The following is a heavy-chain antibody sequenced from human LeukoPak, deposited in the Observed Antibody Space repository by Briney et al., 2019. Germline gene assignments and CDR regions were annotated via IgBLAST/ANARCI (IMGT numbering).Heavy chain of an antibody. Sequence: ASVKVSCKASGTTLSNYGITWVRQAPGQALKWMGWISAYNGNTNYAQKFQGRATMTTDTSTSTAYMELRSLRSDDTALYYCARDCSGGTCYLDYWGQGTLVTVSS. J-gene: IGHJ4*02. CDR1: GTTLSNYG. CDR2: ISAYNGNT. CDR3: ARDCSGGTCYLDY. D-gene: IGHD2-15*01. V-gene: IGHV1-18*01.